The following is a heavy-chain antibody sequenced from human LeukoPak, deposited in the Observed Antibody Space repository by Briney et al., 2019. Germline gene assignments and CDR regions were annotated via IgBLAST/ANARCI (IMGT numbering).Heavy chain of an antibody. V-gene: IGHV4-39*01. CDR1: CGSISSSSYY. Sequence: SETLSLTCTVSCGSISSSSYYWGWIRQPPGKGLEWIGSIYYSGSTYYNPSLKSRVTISVDTSKNQFSLKLSSVTAADTAVYYCARITSSGYCGYWGQGTLVTVSS. J-gene: IGHJ4*02. D-gene: IGHD3-22*01. CDR2: IYYSGST. CDR3: ARITSSGYCGY.